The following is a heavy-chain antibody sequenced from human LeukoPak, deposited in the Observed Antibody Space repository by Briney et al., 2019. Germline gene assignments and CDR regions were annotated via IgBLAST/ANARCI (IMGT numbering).Heavy chain of an antibody. V-gene: IGHV1-3*03. CDR3: ARDRSDYYDSSGLFDY. CDR1: GYTFTSYA. CDR2: INAGNGNT. Sequence: GASVKVSCKASGYTFTSYAMHWVRQAPGQRLEWMGWINAGNGNTKYSQEFQGRVTITRDTSASTAYMELSSLRSEDMAVYYCARDRSDYYDSSGLFDYWGQGTLVTVSS. J-gene: IGHJ4*02. D-gene: IGHD3-22*01.